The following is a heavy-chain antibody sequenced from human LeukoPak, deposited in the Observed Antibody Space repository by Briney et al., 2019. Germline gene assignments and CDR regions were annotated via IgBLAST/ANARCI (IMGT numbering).Heavy chain of an antibody. CDR3: ARVGIFREFDY. V-gene: IGHV3-53*01. CDR2: VYTGGIT. CDR1: GFTVSSSY. D-gene: IGHD2/OR15-2a*01. Sequence: PGGSLRLSCAASGFTVSSSYMSWVRQAPGKGLEWVSVVYTGGITYYADSVKGRFTISRDNSKNTLYLQMNSLRAEDTAVYYCARVGIFREFDYWGQGTLVTVSS. J-gene: IGHJ4*02.